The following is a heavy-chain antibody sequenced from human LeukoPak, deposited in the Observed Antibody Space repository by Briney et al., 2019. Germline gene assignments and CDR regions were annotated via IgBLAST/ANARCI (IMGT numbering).Heavy chain of an antibody. D-gene: IGHD2/OR15-2a*01. Sequence: ASVKVSCTASGYTFTSYGISWVRQAPGQGLEWMGWISAYNGNTNYAQKLQGRVTMTTDTSTSTAYMELRSLRSDDTAVYYCARRSMEADLYYFDYWGQGTLVTVSS. CDR3: ARRSMEADLYYFDY. CDR2: ISAYNGNT. J-gene: IGHJ4*02. CDR1: GYTFTSYG. V-gene: IGHV1-18*01.